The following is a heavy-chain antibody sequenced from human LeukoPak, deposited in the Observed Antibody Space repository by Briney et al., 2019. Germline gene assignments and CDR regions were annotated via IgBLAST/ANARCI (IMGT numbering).Heavy chain of an antibody. CDR3: AARPRYSSSWYDY. D-gene: IGHD6-13*01. V-gene: IGHV4-30-2*01. Sequence: SETLSLTCAVSGGSISSGGYSWSWIRQPPGKGLEWIGYIYHSGSTYYNPSLKSRVTISVDRSKNQFSLKLSSVTAADTAVYYCAARPRYSSSWYDYWGQGTLVTVSS. J-gene: IGHJ4*02. CDR2: IYHSGST. CDR1: GGSISSGGYS.